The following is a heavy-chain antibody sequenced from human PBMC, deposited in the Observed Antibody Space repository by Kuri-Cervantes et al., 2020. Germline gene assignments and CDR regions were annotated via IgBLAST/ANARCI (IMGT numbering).Heavy chain of an antibody. CDR3: AAGFWSGYSYYYYYMDV. CDR2: INAGNGNT. V-gene: IGHV1-3*01. CDR1: GYTFTSYA. J-gene: IGHJ6*03. Sequence: ASVKVSCKASGYTFTSYAMHWVRQAPGQRLEWMGWINAGNGNTKYSQKFQGRVTITRDTSASTAYMELRSLRSDDTAVYYCAAGFWSGYSYYYYYMDVWGKGTTVTVSS. D-gene: IGHD3-3*01.